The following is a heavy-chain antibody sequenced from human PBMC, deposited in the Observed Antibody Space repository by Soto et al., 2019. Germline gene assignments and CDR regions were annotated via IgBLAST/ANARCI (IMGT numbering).Heavy chain of an antibody. Sequence: SGPTLVNPTQTLTLTCTFSGFSLSTSGMCVSWIRQPPGKALEWLARIDWDDDKYYSTSLKTRLTISKDTSKNQVVLTMTNMDPVDTATYYCARIYMITFGGVIYYFDFWGQGNLVTFSS. CDR3: ARIYMITFGGVIYYFDF. V-gene: IGHV2-70*11. J-gene: IGHJ4*02. CDR2: IDWDDDK. D-gene: IGHD3-16*02. CDR1: GFSLSTSGMC.